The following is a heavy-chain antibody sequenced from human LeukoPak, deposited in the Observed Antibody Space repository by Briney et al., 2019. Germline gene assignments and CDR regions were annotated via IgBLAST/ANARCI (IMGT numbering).Heavy chain of an antibody. CDR2: FNDASSDI. CDR1: EFTFSLYA. D-gene: IGHD2-2*01. CDR3: ARDTYQPGLIDC. J-gene: IGHJ4*02. Sequence: GGSLRLSCAASEFTFSLYAMNWVRQAPGKGLEWVSYFNDASSDIHYADSVKGLFTISRDNAKNTLYLQMNSLRAEDTAVYYCARDTYQPGLIDCWGQGTLVTVSS. V-gene: IGHV3-21*05.